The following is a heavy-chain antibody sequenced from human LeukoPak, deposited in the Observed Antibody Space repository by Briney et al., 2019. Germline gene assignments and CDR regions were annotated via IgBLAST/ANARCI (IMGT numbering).Heavy chain of an antibody. CDR2: ISAYNGNT. Sequence: VASVKVSCKASGYTFTSYGISWVRQAPGQGLEWMGWISAYNGNTNYAQKLQGRVTMTTDASTSTAYMELRSLRSDDTAVYYCARVVSYYYDSSGIHFDYWGQGTLVTVSS. CDR3: ARVVSYYYDSSGIHFDY. J-gene: IGHJ4*02. V-gene: IGHV1-18*01. D-gene: IGHD3-22*01. CDR1: GYTFTSYG.